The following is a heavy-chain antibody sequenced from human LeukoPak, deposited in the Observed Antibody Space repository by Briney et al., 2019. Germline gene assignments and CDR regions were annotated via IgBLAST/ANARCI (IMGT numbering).Heavy chain of an antibody. CDR1: GGSFSGYY. Sequence: SETLSLTCAVYGGSFSGYYWSWIRQPPGKGLEWIGEINHSGSTNCNPSLKSRVTISVDTSKNQFSLKLSSVTAADTAVYYCARQPVVVIADPFDYWGQGTLVTVSS. D-gene: IGHD2-21*01. J-gene: IGHJ4*02. V-gene: IGHV4-34*01. CDR2: INHSGST. CDR3: ARQPVVVIADPFDY.